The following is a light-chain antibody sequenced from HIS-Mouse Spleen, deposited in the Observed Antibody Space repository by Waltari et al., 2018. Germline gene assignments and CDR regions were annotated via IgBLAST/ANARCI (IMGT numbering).Light chain of an antibody. Sequence: QSALTQPPSASGSPGQSAPIPCPATSRPVGGYTSVSGDQPHPGKAPKLMIYEVSKRPSGVPDRFSGSKSGNTASLTVSGLQAEDEADYYCCSYAGSSTFVVFGGGTKLTVL. CDR2: EVS. J-gene: IGLJ2*01. V-gene: IGLV2-8*01. CDR1: SRPVGGYTS. CDR3: CSYAGSSTFVV.